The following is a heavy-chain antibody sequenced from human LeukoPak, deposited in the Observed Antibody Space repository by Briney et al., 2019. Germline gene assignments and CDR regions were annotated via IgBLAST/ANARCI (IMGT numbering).Heavy chain of an antibody. CDR2: ISYDGSNK. V-gene: IGHV3-30-3*01. CDR3: ARGQSITMIVVAPYFDY. CDR1: GFTFSSYA. D-gene: IGHD3-22*01. Sequence: GRSLRLSCAASGFTFSSYAMHWVRQAPGKGLEWMAVISYDGSNKYYADSVKGRFTISRDNSKNTLYLQMNSLRAEDTAVYYCARGQSITMIVVAPYFDYWGQGTLVTVSS. J-gene: IGHJ4*02.